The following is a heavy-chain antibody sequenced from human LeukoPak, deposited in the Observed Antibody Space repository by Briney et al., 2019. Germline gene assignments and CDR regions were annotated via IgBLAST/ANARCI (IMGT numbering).Heavy chain of an antibody. CDR2: IIPILGIA. Sequence: ASVKVSCKASGGTFSSYAISWVRQAPGQGLEWMGRIIPILGIANYAQKFQGRVTITADKSTSTAYMELSSLRSEDTAVYYCARYYYDSSGYYYFDYWGQGTLVTVSS. CDR1: GGTFSSYA. CDR3: ARYYYDSSGYYYFDY. V-gene: IGHV1-69*04. J-gene: IGHJ4*02. D-gene: IGHD3-22*01.